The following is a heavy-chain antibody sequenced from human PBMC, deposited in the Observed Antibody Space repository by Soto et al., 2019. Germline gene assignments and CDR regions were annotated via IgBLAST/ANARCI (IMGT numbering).Heavy chain of an antibody. J-gene: IGHJ6*03. CDR1: GGSISSYY. Sequence: PSETLSLTCTVSGGSISSYYWSWIRQPPGKGLEWIGYIYYSGSTNYNPSLKSRVTISVDTSKNQFSLKLSSVTAADTAVYYCASVSWAVDYYYMDVWGKGTTVTVSS. CDR3: ASVSWAVDYYYMDV. CDR2: IYYSGST. D-gene: IGHD3-10*01. V-gene: IGHV4-59*01.